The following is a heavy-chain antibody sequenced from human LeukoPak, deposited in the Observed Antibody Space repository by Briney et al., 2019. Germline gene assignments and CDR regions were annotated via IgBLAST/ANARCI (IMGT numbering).Heavy chain of an antibody. CDR1: IFTFSRNW. CDR3: ARDRYYCTNGVCSNPFDY. V-gene: IGHV3-7*01. J-gene: IGHJ4*02. CDR2: IKQDGSEK. D-gene: IGHD2-8*01. Sequence: GGSLGLSCAASIFTFSRNWISWVRQAPGKGLEWVANIKQDGSEKYSVDSVKGRFTISRDNAKNSLYLQMNSLRAEDTAVYYCARDRYYCTNGVCSNPFDYWGQGTLVTVSS.